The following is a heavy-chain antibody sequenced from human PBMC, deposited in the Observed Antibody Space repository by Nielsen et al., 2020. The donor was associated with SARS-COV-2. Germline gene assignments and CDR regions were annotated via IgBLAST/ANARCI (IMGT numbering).Heavy chain of an antibody. CDR1: GFTFSDYY. CDR2: ISSSSSYT. Sequence: GESLKISCAASGFTFSDYYMSWIRQAPGKGLEWVSYISSSSSYTNYADSVKGRFTISRDNAKNSLYLQMNSLRAEDTAVYYCARDPDGYSYGSAFFDIWGQGTMVTVSS. CDR3: ARDPDGYSYGSAFFDI. D-gene: IGHD5-18*01. V-gene: IGHV3-11*06. J-gene: IGHJ3*02.